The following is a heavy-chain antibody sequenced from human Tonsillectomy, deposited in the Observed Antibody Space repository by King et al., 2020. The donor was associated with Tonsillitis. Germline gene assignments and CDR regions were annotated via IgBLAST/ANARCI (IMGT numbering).Heavy chain of an antibody. CDR3: ASADYGGNSRYFDY. V-gene: IGHV1-69*01. Sequence: VQLVESGAEVMKPGSSVKVSCKASGGTFSSYSISWMRQAPGQGLEWMGGIIPMVGTANYAQKFQGRVTITADESTSTAYMELTTLRSEDSAVYYCASADYGGNSRYFDYWGQGTLVTVSS. D-gene: IGHD4-23*01. J-gene: IGHJ4*02. CDR2: IIPMVGTA. CDR1: GGTFSSYS.